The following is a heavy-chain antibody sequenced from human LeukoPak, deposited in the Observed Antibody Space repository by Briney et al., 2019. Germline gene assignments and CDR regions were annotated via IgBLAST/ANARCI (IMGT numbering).Heavy chain of an antibody. CDR1: GGSISSSSYY. CDR2: IYYSGST. D-gene: IGHD6-19*01. J-gene: IGHJ6*03. Sequence: SETLSLTCTVSGGSISSSSYYWGWIRQPPGKGLEWIGSIYYSGSTYYNPSLKSRVTISVDTSKNQFSLKLSSVTAAETAVYYCAINSSGWYPSYYYYYMDVWGKGTTVTVSS. CDR3: AINSSGWYPSYYYYYMDV. V-gene: IGHV4-39*07.